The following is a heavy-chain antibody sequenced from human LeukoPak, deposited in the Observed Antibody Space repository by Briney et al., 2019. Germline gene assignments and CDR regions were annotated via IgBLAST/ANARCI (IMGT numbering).Heavy chain of an antibody. Sequence: PGGSLRLSCTASGFTFGDYSMTWFRQAPGKGLGWVSFIRNKASGGTTEHAASVRGRSTTSRDDSKSIAYLQMNSLKTEDTALYYCTRDRIMTDFWGQGTLVTVSS. CDR1: GFTFGDYS. V-gene: IGHV3-49*03. CDR3: TRDRIMTDF. D-gene: IGHD2-15*01. CDR2: IRNKASGGTT. J-gene: IGHJ4*02.